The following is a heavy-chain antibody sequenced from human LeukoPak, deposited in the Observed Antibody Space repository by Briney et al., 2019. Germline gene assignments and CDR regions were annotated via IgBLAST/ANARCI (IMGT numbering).Heavy chain of an antibody. V-gene: IGHV3-23*01. CDR1: GFTFSSYA. CDR2: ISGTGGST. Sequence: GGSLRLSCAASGFTFSSYAMSWVRQAPGKGLEWVSGISGTGGSTYYADSVKGRFTISRDNSKDTLYLQMNSLRAEDTAVYYCARGYCSGGSCYMGGWDYWGQGTLVTVSS. J-gene: IGHJ4*02. CDR3: ARGYCSGGSCYMGGWDY. D-gene: IGHD2-15*01.